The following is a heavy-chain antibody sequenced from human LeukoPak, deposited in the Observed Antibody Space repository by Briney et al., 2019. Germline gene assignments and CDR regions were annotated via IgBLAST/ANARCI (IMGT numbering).Heavy chain of an antibody. V-gene: IGHV1-18*01. J-gene: IGHJ5*02. CDR2: ITAYNANA. CDR3: ARVYYYDSSGHNWFDP. CDR1: GYTFTSYG. Sequence: ASVKVSCKASGYTFTSYGISWVRQAPGQGLEWMGWITAYNANAKYAQNLQGRVTMTTDRSTSTAYMDLRSLRSDDTAVYYCARVYYYDSSGHNWFDPWGQGTLVTXSS. D-gene: IGHD3-22*01.